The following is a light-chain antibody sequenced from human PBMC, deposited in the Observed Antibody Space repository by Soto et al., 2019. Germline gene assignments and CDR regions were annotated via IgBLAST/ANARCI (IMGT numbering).Light chain of an antibody. CDR2: ENN. V-gene: IGLV1-51*01. J-gene: IGLJ3*02. CDR1: SSNIGSSF. CDR3: GTWDNSLTTGV. Sequence: QSVLTQPPSVSAAPGQTVTISCSGSSSNIGSSFVSWYQQLPGSAPKLLIYENNKRPSEIPDRFSGSKSGTSATLGITGLQTGDEADYYCGTWDNSLTTGVFGGGTKLTVL.